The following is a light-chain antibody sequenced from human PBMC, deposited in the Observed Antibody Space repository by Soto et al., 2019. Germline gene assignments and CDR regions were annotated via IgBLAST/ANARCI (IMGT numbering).Light chain of an antibody. CDR2: DVS. J-gene: IGKJ5*01. V-gene: IGKV3-11*01. CDR1: QSVTSY. Sequence: EIVLTQSPGTLSLSPGERATLSCRASQSVTSYLAWYQQKPGQAPRLLIYDVSNRASGIPARFSGSGSETDFTLTISSLEPEDFAVYYCQQRSDWSLTFGQGTRLENK. CDR3: QQRSDWSLT.